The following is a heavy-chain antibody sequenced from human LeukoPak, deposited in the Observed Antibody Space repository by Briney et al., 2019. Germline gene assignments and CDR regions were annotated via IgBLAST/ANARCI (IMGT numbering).Heavy chain of an antibody. V-gene: IGHV1-3*01. D-gene: IGHD3-22*01. J-gene: IGHJ4*02. CDR2: INGGSGNT. CDR3: ANPRYDSSGYYYVD. Sequence: ASVKVSCKASGYTFIDYTMHWLRQAPGQRLDWMGWINGGSGNTKYSPEFQGRVTITRDTSASTGYMELSSLRSEDTAVYYCANPRYDSSGYYYVDWGQGTLVTVTS. CDR1: GYTFIDYT.